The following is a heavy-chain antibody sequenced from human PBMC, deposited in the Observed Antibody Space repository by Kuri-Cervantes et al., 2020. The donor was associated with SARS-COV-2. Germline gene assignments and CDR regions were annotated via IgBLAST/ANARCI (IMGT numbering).Heavy chain of an antibody. Sequence: GESLKISCAASGIIFSDFGMNWVRQAPGKGLEWVSYISSSSTTIYYADSVKDRFNISRDNAKNSLYLQMNSLRAEDTAVYYCARVFGSYVVAASGYYFDYWGQGTLVTVSS. CDR3: ARVFGSYVVAASGYYFDY. CDR2: ISSSSTTI. J-gene: IGHJ4*02. V-gene: IGHV3-48*01. D-gene: IGHD2-15*01. CDR1: GIIFSDFG.